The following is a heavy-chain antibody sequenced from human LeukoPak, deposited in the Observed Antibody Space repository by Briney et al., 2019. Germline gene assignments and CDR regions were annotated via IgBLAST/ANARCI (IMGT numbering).Heavy chain of an antibody. Sequence: GASVKVSYKASGYTFTGYYMHWVRQAPGQGLEWMGWINPNSGGTEYAPKFQGWVTMTRDTSISTAYVEVSRLISDDTAVYYCARDVTSTPNWEFDYWGQGTLVIVSS. CDR1: GYTFTGYY. J-gene: IGHJ4*02. CDR3: ARDVTSTPNWEFDY. D-gene: IGHD1-26*01. V-gene: IGHV1-2*04. CDR2: INPNSGGT.